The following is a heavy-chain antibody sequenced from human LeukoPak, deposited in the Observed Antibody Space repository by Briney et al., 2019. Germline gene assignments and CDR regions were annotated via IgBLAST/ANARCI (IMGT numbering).Heavy chain of an antibody. Sequence: GESLKISCKGSGYSFTDYWIGWVRQMPGKGLEWMGIIYPGDSDTRYSPSFQGQVTISADKSISTAYLQWSTLKASDTAMYYCATLGYCSNTNGYAEFDYWGQGTLVTVSS. V-gene: IGHV5-51*01. CDR1: GYSFTDYW. D-gene: IGHD2-2*01. CDR3: ATLGYCSNTNGYAEFDY. J-gene: IGHJ4*02. CDR2: IYPGDSDT.